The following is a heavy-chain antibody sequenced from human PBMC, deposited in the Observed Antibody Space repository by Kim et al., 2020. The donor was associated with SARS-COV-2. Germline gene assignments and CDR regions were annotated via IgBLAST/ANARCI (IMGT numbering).Heavy chain of an antibody. Sequence: GGSLRLSCAASGFTFSSYAMSWVRQAPGKGLEWVSAISGSGGSTYYADSVKGRFTISRDNSKNTLYLQMNSLRAEDTAVYYCAKVPSGRLRDYYYYGMDVWGQGTTVTVSS. D-gene: IGHD3-10*01. J-gene: IGHJ6*02. CDR1: GFTFSSYA. V-gene: IGHV3-23*01. CDR2: ISGSGGST. CDR3: AKVPSGRLRDYYYYGMDV.